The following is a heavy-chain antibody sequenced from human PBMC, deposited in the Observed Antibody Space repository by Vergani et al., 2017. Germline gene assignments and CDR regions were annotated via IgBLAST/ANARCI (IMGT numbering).Heavy chain of an antibody. CDR1: GFIFSSYW. D-gene: IGHD2-2*01. Sequence: EVQLVESGGGLVQPGGSLRLSCAASGFIFSSYWMHWVRQAPGKGLEWVAAIKEDGSEKQYVDSVKGRFTISRDNAKKSLYLQMNSLRGEDTAVYYCARDGGSGVEVPAAIRYYYYYMDVWGEGTTVTVSS. V-gene: IGHV3-7*01. CDR2: IKEDGSEK. CDR3: ARDGGSGVEVPAAIRYYYYYMDV. J-gene: IGHJ6*03.